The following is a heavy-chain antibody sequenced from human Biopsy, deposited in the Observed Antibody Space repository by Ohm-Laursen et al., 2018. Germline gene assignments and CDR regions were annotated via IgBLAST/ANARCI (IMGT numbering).Heavy chain of an antibody. D-gene: IGHD6-6*01. CDR3: ARDSSRRAREGGMDV. CDR2: ISETSSHI. V-gene: IGHV3-21*01. Sequence: SLRLSCAASGFSVSSYDMNWVRQAPGKGLERFSYISETSSHIYDADSVRGRFTVARDIAKNSLYLQLNSLRVEDTAVYYCARDSSRRAREGGMDVWGQGTTVTVSS. J-gene: IGHJ6*02. CDR1: GFSVSSYD.